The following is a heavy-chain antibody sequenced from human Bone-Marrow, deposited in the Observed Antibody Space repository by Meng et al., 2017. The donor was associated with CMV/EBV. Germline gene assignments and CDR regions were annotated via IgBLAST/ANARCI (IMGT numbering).Heavy chain of an antibody. V-gene: IGHV3-20*04. CDR3: ARDLGWNYVLYYYGMDA. D-gene: IGHD1-7*01. CDR2: IYWNGGST. J-gene: IGHJ6*02. CDR1: GFTFDDYG. Sequence: GGSLRLSCAASGFTFDDYGMSWVRQAPGKGLEWVSGIYWNGGSTGYADSVKGRFTISRDNAKNSLYLQMNSLRADDTALYYCARDLGWNYVLYYYGMDAWGQGTTVTVSS.